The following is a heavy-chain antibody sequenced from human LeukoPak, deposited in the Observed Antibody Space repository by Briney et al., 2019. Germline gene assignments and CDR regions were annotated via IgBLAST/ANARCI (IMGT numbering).Heavy chain of an antibody. Sequence: GGSLRLSCAASGFTFKLYWMHWVRQVPGKRPVWVSRINDDGSDTVYADSVRGRFTISRDDAKNTVYLQMNNLRAEDTAVYHCVRGGPSTWSWGQGTLVTVSS. V-gene: IGHV3-74*01. CDR3: VRGGPSTWS. CDR1: GFTFKLYW. D-gene: IGHD2-15*01. CDR2: INDDGSDT. J-gene: IGHJ5*02.